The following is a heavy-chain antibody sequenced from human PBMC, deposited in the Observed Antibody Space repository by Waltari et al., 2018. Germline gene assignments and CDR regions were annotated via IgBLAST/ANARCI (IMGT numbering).Heavy chain of an antibody. D-gene: IGHD2-2*02. CDR1: GFTFSNFG. J-gene: IGHJ4*02. CDR3: AKDAFGNTYLDF. CDR2: IWFDARDK. Sequence: QVNLVESGGGVVQPGGSLRLSCATSGFTFSNFGMHLVRQAPGKGLELGVLIWFDARDKFDADSVGGRFTISRDNSARTLYLEMDSLRLDDTAMYYCAKDAFGNTYLDFWGQGTLVTVSS. V-gene: IGHV3-30*02.